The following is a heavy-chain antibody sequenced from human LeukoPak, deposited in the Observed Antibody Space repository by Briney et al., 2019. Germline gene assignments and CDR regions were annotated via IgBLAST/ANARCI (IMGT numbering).Heavy chain of an antibody. D-gene: IGHD1-26*01. Sequence: PSETLSLTCTVSGDSISSSSYYWVWLRQPPGKGLEWIATIHYTGSTYYNPSLKSRVTISVDTSKNQFSLKLSSVTAADTAVYYCASRDTSVGATDYYGMDVWGQGTTVTVSS. J-gene: IGHJ6*02. CDR2: IHYTGST. CDR3: ASRDTSVGATDYYGMDV. CDR1: GDSISSSSYY. V-gene: IGHV4-39*07.